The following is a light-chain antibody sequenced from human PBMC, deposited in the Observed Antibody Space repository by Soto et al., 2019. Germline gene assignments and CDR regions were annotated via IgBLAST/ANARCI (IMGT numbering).Light chain of an antibody. Sequence: DIVMTQSPDSLAVSLGERATINCKSSQSVLYSSNNKNYLTWYQQKPGQPPNLLIYWASTRESGVPDRFVGSGSGTEFTLTISSLQAEDVAIYYCQQYFSPPYTFGQGTKLEIK. CDR2: WAS. CDR1: QSVLYSSNNKNY. CDR3: QQYFSPPYT. J-gene: IGKJ2*01. V-gene: IGKV4-1*01.